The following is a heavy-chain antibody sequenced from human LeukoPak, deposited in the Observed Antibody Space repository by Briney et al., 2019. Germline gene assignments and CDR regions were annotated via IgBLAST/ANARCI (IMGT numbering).Heavy chain of an antibody. CDR3: AKDAYGGSMGY. V-gene: IGHV3-30*18. CDR1: GFTFSSYG. CDR2: ISCDGSNK. Sequence: PGGSLRLSCAASGFTFSSYGMHWVRQAPGKGLEWVAVISCDGSNKYYADSVKGRFTISRDNSKNTLYLQMNSLRAEDTAVYYCAKDAYGGSMGYWGQGTLVTVSS. J-gene: IGHJ4*02. D-gene: IGHD1-26*01.